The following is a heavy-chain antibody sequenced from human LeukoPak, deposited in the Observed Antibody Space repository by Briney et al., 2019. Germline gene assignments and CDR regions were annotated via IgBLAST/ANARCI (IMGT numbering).Heavy chain of an antibody. CDR3: KKKSYYYYYMDV. V-gene: IGHV4-38-2*01. Sequence: PGGSLRLSCAASGFTFRNAWMSWVRQAPGKGLEWIGSIYYSGSTYYNPSLKSRVTISVDTSKNQFSLKLSSVTAADTAVYYCKKKSYYYYYMDVWGKGTTVTVSS. CDR1: GFTFRNAW. J-gene: IGHJ6*03. CDR2: IYYSGST.